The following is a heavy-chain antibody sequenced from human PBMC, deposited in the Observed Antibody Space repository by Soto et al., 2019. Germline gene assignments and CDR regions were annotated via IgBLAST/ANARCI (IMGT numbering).Heavy chain of an antibody. D-gene: IGHD3-9*01. CDR1: GGSISSSSYY. V-gene: IGHV4-39*01. CDR2: IYYSGST. Sequence: QLQLQESGPGLVKPSETLSLTCTVSGGSISSSSYYWGWIRQPPGKGLEWIGSIYYSGSTYYNPSLKSRVTISVDTSKNQFSLKLSSVTAADTAVYYCARHPHEWDFDQIYYYYGMDVWGQGTTVTVSS. J-gene: IGHJ6*02. CDR3: ARHPHEWDFDQIYYYYGMDV.